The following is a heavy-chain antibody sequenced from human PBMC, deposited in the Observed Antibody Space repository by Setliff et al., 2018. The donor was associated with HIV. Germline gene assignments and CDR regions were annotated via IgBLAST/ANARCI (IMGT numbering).Heavy chain of an antibody. V-gene: IGHV4-4*08. CDR1: VDSIGLSF. CDR3: VSASHMTPGNLLHSAGPYYSYYRDV. D-gene: IGHD4-4*01. J-gene: IGHJ6*03. Sequence: PPETLSLTCTVPVDSIGLSFGNWIRQPPGKGLEGIGYLDTPGRAIYNPSLEKGVSIWMDTSKNQFSLRLTSVAAADTASYYCVSASHMTPGNLLHSAGPYYSYYRDVWGRGTTVTVSS. CDR2: LDTPGRA.